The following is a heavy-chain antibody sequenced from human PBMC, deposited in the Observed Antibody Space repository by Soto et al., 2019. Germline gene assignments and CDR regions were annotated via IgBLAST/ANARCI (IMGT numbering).Heavy chain of an antibody. Sequence: QVQLVQSGAEVKKPGASVKVSCKASGYTFSSYAISWVRQAPGQGLEWMGWIITYNGNTNYAQKLQGRVTMTTDTSTPTAYMDLRSLGSDDTAVYYCARTGPPVDDWGQGNLVTVSS. J-gene: IGHJ4*02. CDR3: ARTGPPVDD. CDR1: GYTFSSYA. CDR2: IITYNGNT. V-gene: IGHV1-18*01.